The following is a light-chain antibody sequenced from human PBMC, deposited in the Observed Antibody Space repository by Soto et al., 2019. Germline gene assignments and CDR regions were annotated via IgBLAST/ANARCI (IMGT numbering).Light chain of an antibody. CDR1: QDIGKN. J-gene: IGKJ1*01. V-gene: IGKV1-27*01. Sequence: DIQMTQSPSSLSASVGDRVTIICRSSQDIGKNLAWYQQKPGQVPKLLIHLTSTLQSGVPSRFSGSGSGTDFTLPISSLQPEDVASYYCQKYNSVPATFGQGTKVEI. CDR2: LTS. CDR3: QKYNSVPAT.